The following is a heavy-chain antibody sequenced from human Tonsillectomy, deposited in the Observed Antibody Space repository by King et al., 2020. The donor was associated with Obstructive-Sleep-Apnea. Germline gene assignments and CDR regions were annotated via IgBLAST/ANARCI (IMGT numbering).Heavy chain of an antibody. J-gene: IGHJ5*02. CDR3: AQRIVGATFGWFDP. Sequence: QLQESGPGLVKPSETLSLTCTVSGGSVSSDYYYWSWIRQTPGKGLEWIGYIYYSGSTNYNPSLKSRVTISVDTSNNQFSLKLSSVTAADTAVYYCAQRIVGATFGWFDPWGQGTLVTVSS. CDR2: IYYSGST. D-gene: IGHD1-26*01. CDR1: GGSVSSDYYY. V-gene: IGHV4-61*01.